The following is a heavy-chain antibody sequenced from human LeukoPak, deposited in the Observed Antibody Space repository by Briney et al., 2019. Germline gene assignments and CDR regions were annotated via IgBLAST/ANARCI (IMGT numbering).Heavy chain of an antibody. CDR1: GFTFSSYA. CDR3: ATAVPSPDDYSNPGGGGFFDY. V-gene: IGHV1-24*01. Sequence: GGSLRLSCAASGFTFSSYAMSWVRQAPGKGLEWMGGFDPEDGETIYAQKFQGRVTMTEDTSTDTAYMELSSLRSEDTAVYYCATAVPSPDDYSNPGGGGFFDYWGQGTLVTVSS. D-gene: IGHD4-11*01. CDR2: FDPEDGET. J-gene: IGHJ4*02.